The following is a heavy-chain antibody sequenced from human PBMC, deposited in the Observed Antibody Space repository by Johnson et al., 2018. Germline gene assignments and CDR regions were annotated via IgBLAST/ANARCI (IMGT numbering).Heavy chain of an antibody. J-gene: IGHJ3*02. Sequence: EVQLVETGGGLVKPGGYLRLSCAASGFTFSNAWMSWVRQAPGKGLEWVGRIKSKTDGGTTDYAAPVKGRFTISRDDSKNTLYLHMNSLKTEDTAVYYCTTDYSYYYDSSGYLTAFDIWGQGTMVTVSS. CDR3: TTDYSYYYDSSGYLTAFDI. CDR2: IKSKTDGGTT. D-gene: IGHD3-22*01. CDR1: GFTFSNAW. V-gene: IGHV3-15*01.